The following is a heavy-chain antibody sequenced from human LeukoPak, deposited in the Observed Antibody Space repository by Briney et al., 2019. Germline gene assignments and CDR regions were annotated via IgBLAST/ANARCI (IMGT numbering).Heavy chain of an antibody. D-gene: IGHD4/OR15-4a*01. V-gene: IGHV3-7*01. CDR2: TKPDGSEE. CDR3: ARDGALNTNFYC. J-gene: IGHJ4*02. Sequence: GGSLRLSCAASGFTFRNYWMGWVRQAPGKGLEWVANTKPDGSEEYYSDSVRCRFTSSRVNDTNFLYLQMNSLRAEDTAVYYYARDGALNTNFYCWGEGALVTVSS. CDR1: GFTFRNYW.